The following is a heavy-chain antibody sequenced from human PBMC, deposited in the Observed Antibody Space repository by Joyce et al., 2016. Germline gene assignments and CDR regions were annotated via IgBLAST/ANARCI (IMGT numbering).Heavy chain of an antibody. D-gene: IGHD1-26*01. CDR1: GYSFTTYW. CDR2: IDPTDSYT. CDR3: ARSYIVGATRSDYYYYYPLDV. V-gene: IGHV5-10-1*01. J-gene: IGHJ6*02. Sequence: GSLRISCKGSGYSFTTYWINWLRQMPGKGLEWMGTIDPTDSYTNYNPSFQGNVTISADKSITTAYLQWSSLRTSDTAIYFCARSYIVGATRSDYYYYYPLDVWGQGTTVTVSS.